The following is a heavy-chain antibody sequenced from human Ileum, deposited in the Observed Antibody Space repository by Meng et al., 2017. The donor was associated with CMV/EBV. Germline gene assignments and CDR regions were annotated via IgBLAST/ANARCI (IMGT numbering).Heavy chain of an antibody. CDR1: GFPFSNYD. D-gene: IGHD4-11*01. CDR3: ARGNDDYSTVSALGYYDLDV. V-gene: IGHV3-48*03. Sequence: GGSLRLSCVASGFPFSNYDMNWVRQAPGKGLEWVSYIGGSGTIAYSAESVKGRFTISKHNGKNSLYLQMSSLRAEDTAVYYCARGNDDYSTVSALGYYDLDVWGQGTTVTVSS. J-gene: IGHJ6*02. CDR2: IGGSGTIA.